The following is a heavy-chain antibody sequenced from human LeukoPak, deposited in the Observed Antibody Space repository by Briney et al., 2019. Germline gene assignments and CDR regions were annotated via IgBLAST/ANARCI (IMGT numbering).Heavy chain of an antibody. CDR3: ARDPLGGVVIHYYFDY. J-gene: IGHJ4*02. Sequence: GGSLRLSCAASGFTFSSYAMHWIRQAPGKGLEWVAVTSYDGSNKYYADSVKGRFTISRDNSKNTLYLQMNSLRAEDTAVYYCARDPLGGVVIHYYFDYWGQGTLVTVSS. V-gene: IGHV3-30-3*01. D-gene: IGHD3-3*01. CDR2: TSYDGSNK. CDR1: GFTFSSYA.